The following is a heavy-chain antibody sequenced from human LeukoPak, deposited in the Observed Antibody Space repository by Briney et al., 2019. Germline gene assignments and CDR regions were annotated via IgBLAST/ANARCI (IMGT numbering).Heavy chain of an antibody. V-gene: IGHV3-48*01. J-gene: IGHJ5*02. CDR2: ITGDSSTI. CDR1: GFTFSNYG. Sequence: HPGGSLRLSCAASGFTFSNYGMHWVRQAPGKGLEWISYITGDSSTIYYAGSVKGRFTISRDSAKNSLYLQMDSLRAEDTAVYFCARDVGYRSWYGPWGQGTLVIVSS. CDR3: ARDVGYRSWYGP. D-gene: IGHD5-18*01.